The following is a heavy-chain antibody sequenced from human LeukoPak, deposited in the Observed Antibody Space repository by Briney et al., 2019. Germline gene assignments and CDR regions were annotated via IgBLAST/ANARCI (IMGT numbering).Heavy chain of an antibody. J-gene: IGHJ5*02. Sequence: PSETLSLTCTVSGGSISSYYWSWIRQPAGKGLEWIGRIYTSGSTNYNPSLKSRVIISVDTSKNQFSLKLSSVTAADPAVYYCARSGIAAAGSNWFDPWGQGTLVTVSS. CDR2: IYTSGST. CDR1: GGSISSYY. CDR3: ARSGIAAAGSNWFDP. V-gene: IGHV4-4*07. D-gene: IGHD6-13*01.